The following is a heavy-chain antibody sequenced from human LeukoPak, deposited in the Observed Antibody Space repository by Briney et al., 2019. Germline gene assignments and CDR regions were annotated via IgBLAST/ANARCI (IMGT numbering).Heavy chain of an antibody. Sequence: PGGSLRLSCAASGFTLSSYSMDWVRQAPGKGLEWISYISGSGSTIYYADSVKGRFTISRDNAKNTLYLQMNSLRAEDTAVYYCATAGNYRFDYWGQGTLVTVSS. CDR3: ATAGNYRFDY. J-gene: IGHJ4*02. V-gene: IGHV3-48*04. CDR2: ISGSGSTI. D-gene: IGHD1-7*01. CDR1: GFTLSSYS.